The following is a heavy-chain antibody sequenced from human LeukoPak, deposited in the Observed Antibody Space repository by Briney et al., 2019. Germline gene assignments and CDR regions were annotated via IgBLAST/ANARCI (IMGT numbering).Heavy chain of an antibody. CDR2: INPNSGGT. CDR1: GYTFTDYY. D-gene: IGHD3-22*01. CDR3: ATPSSGYYYVPPSY. Sequence: GASVKVSCKASGYTFTDYYMHWVGQAPGQGLEWMGWINPNSGGTEYAQKFQGRVTLTRDTSLSTAYMELTRLRSDDTAVYYCATPSSGYYYVPPSYWGQGTLVTVSS. J-gene: IGHJ4*02. V-gene: IGHV1-2*02.